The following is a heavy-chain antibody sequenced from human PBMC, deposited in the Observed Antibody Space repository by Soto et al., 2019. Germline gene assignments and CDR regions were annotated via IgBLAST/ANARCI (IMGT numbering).Heavy chain of an antibody. D-gene: IGHD3-10*01. CDR2: ISAYNGNT. V-gene: IGHV1-18*01. J-gene: IGHJ5*02. CDR1: GYTFTSYG. Sequence: WASVKVSCKASGYTFTSYGISWVRQAPGQGLEWMGWISAYNGNTNYAQKLQGRVTMTTDTSTSTAYMELRSLRSDDTAVYYCARGYGSGTYYNDWWFDPWGQGTQVTVSS. CDR3: ARGYGSGTYYNDWWFDP.